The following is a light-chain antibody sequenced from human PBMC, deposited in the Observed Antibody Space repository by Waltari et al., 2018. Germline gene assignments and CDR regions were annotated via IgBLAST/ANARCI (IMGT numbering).Light chain of an antibody. V-gene: IGLV3-19*01. CDR2: DKD. CDR1: HLTSYF. J-gene: IGLJ2*01. Sequence: SSELPQDPAVSVALGQTVRIQCQDTHLTSYFVRWYQQKPGQAPMLVIYDKDNRPSGIPERFSGSSSGNIASLTITGAQAEDEADYYCNSRDTRGNHFVVFGGGTKLTVL. CDR3: NSRDTRGNHFVV.